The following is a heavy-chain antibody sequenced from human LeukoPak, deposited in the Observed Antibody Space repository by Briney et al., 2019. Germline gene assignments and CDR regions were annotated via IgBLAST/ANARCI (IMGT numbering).Heavy chain of an antibody. V-gene: IGHV3-23*01. D-gene: IGHD6-6*01. J-gene: IGHJ4*02. CDR2: ISGSGGST. Sequence: PGGSLRLSCAASGFTFSSYAMSWVRQAPGKGLEWVSAISGSGGSTYYADSVKGRFTISRDNSKNTLYLQMNSLRAEDTAVYYCARDFNGGEYSSSQPGVWGQGTLVTVSS. CDR1: GFTFSSYA. CDR3: ARDFNGGEYSSSQPGV.